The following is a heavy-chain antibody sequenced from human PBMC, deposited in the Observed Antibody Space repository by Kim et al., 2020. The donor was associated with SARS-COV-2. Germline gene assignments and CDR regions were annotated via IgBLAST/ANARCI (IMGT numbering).Heavy chain of an antibody. J-gene: IGHJ4*02. D-gene: IGHD3-10*01. CDR1: GFTFGDYA. Sequence: GGSLRLSCAASGFTFGDYAMHWVRQAPGKGLEWVSGISWNSGSIGYADSVKGRFTISRDNAKNSLYLQMNSLRAEDTALYYCAKDEGGLLGMVLFDYWGQGTLVTVSS. V-gene: IGHV3-9*01. CDR2: ISWNSGSI. CDR3: AKDEGGLLGMVLFDY.